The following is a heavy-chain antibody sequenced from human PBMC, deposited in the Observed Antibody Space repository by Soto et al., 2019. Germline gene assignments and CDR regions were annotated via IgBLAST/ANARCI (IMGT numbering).Heavy chain of an antibody. V-gene: IGHV1-18*01. D-gene: IGHD2-21*02. CDR2: ISTYNGNT. CDR3: ARDHHGDYSSDY. CDR1: GYTFASYG. J-gene: IGHJ4*02. Sequence: QVQLVQSGAEVKKPGASVKVSCKASGYTFASYGISWVRQAPGQGLEWMGWISTYNGNTNYAQKLRGRVTMTTATATSTAYMERRSLRSDDTAVYDCARDHHGDYSSDYWGQGTLVTVSS.